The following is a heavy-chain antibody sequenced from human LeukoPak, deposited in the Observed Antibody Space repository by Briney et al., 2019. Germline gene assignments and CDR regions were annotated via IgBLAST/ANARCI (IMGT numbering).Heavy chain of an antibody. CDR3: ARALGGRDWDTTVTLGP. Sequence: SETLSLTCTVSDDSIRISTYYWSWIRQPPGKGLEWIGYIYSSKSTNYNPSLKSRVTISVDKSKNQFSLKLSSVTAADTAVYYCARALGGRDWDTTVTLGPWGQGTLVTVSS. CDR2: IYSSKST. J-gene: IGHJ5*02. V-gene: IGHV4-61*05. D-gene: IGHD4-17*01. CDR1: DDSIRISTYY.